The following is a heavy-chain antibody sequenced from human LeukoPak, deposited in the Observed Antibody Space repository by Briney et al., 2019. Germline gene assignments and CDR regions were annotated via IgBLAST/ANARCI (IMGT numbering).Heavy chain of an antibody. Sequence: TSETLSLTCTVSGDSISSFYWSWIRQPPGRGLEWIGYIYYSGSTNYNPSLRSRVTISVDTSKNQFSLRLSSVTAADTAVYYCARGNSYGPYFDYWGQGTLVTVSS. J-gene: IGHJ4*02. V-gene: IGHV4-59*01. CDR1: GDSISSFY. CDR3: ARGNSYGPYFDY. D-gene: IGHD5-18*01. CDR2: IYYSGST.